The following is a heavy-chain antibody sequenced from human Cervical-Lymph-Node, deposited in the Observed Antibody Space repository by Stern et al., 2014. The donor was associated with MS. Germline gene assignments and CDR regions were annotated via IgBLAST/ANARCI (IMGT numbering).Heavy chain of an antibody. Sequence: QLVQSGPGLVKPSQTLSLTCTVSGGSISSGGYYWSWIRQHPGKGLEWIGYIYYSGSTYYNPSLKSRVTISVDTSKNQFSLKLSSVTAADTAVYYCARGRDGYKSHFDYWGQGTLVTVSS. CDR3: ARGRDGYKSHFDY. V-gene: IGHV4-31*03. CDR1: GGSISSGGYY. D-gene: IGHD5-24*01. CDR2: IYYSGST. J-gene: IGHJ4*02.